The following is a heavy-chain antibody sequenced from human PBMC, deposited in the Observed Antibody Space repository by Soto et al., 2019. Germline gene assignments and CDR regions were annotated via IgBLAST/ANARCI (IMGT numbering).Heavy chain of an antibody. CDR2: VSPPFRTS. J-gene: IGHJ6*02. V-gene: IGHV1-69*01. CDR1: GVSFNNNG. CDR3: GRVIYYGSGSYYPYGMDV. Sequence: QVQLVQSGAEVKKPESSVKVSCKTSGVSFNNNGIGWVRQAPGHGLEWMGGVSPPFRTSNYARKFQGRISITADASTGTVNMELSSLTSEATAQYYCGRVIYYGSGSYYPYGMDVWGQGTTVTVSS. D-gene: IGHD3-10*01.